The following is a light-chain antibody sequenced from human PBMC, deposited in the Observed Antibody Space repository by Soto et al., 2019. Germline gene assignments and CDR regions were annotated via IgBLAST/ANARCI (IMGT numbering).Light chain of an antibody. V-gene: IGKV3-20*01. CDR3: QQYGTSPRT. Sequence: DIVSTQSPSTLSVSPCEGATLSCMASQSVSINYLAWYQQKPGQAPRLLIYGASGRATGIPDRFSGSESGTDFTLTISRLEAEDSAVYYCQQYGTSPRTFGQGTKVDIK. J-gene: IGKJ1*01. CDR1: QSVSINY. CDR2: GAS.